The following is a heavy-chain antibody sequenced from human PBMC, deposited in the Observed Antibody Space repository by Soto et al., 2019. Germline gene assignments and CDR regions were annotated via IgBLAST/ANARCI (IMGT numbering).Heavy chain of an antibody. V-gene: IGHV3-23*01. Sequence: EVQLLESGGGLVQPGGSLRLSCAASGFTFSSYAMSWVRQAPGKGLEWVSAISGSGGSTYYADSVKGRFTISRDNAKDTMYLQMNSLRAEDTAVYYCAKGATGYYYYGMDVWGQGTTVTVSS. CDR2: ISGSGGST. CDR1: GFTFSSYA. CDR3: AKGATGYYYYGMDV. D-gene: IGHD1-26*01. J-gene: IGHJ6*02.